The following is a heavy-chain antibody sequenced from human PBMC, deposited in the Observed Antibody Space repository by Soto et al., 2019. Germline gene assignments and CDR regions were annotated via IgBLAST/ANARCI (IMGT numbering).Heavy chain of an antibody. Sequence: QITLKESGPTLVKPTQTLTLTCTLSGFTVTTTGVGVGWIRQPPGKALEWLALVSWDDDKRYRPSLKSRLTIPKDPSKTQVVLTTSNVDPVDTATYYCAHCTVAGSYQYNFQFWGQGALVTVSS. J-gene: IGHJ4*02. CDR2: VSWDDDK. CDR3: AHCTVAGSYQYNFQF. CDR1: GFTVTTTGVG. D-gene: IGHD1-26*01. V-gene: IGHV2-5*02.